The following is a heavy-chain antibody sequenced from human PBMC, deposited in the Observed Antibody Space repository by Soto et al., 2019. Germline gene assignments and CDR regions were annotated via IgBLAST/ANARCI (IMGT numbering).Heavy chain of an antibody. D-gene: IGHD2-21*01. V-gene: IGHV3-72*01. CDR3: ARVRGGGNSDYFDY. Sequence: EVQLVESGGGLVQPGGSLRLSCVVSGFTFSDHYMDWVRQAPGMGLEWVGRSRNKGHSYSTEYAASVKGRFTTSRDDSKNSLYLQMNSLKIEDTAVYYCARVRGGGNSDYFDYWGQGTLVTVSS. CDR2: SRNKGHSYST. J-gene: IGHJ4*02. CDR1: GFTFSDHY.